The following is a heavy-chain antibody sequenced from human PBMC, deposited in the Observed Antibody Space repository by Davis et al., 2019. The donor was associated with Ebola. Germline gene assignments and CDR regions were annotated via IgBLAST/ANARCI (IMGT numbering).Heavy chain of an antibody. V-gene: IGHV3-23*01. Sequence: GESLKISCAASGFTVSSNYMSWVRQAPGKGLEWVSAISGSGGSTYYADSVKGRFTISRDNSKNTLYLQMNSLRAEDTAVYYCAKVEQKSQDIVVVVAATPFDYWGQGTLVTVSS. CDR1: GFTVSSNY. CDR3: AKVEQKSQDIVVVVAATPFDY. D-gene: IGHD2-15*01. J-gene: IGHJ4*02. CDR2: ISGSGGST.